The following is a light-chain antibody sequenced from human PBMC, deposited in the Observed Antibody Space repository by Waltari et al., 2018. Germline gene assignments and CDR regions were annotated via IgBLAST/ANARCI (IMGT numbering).Light chain of an antibody. Sequence: AIQMTQSPSSLSTFVGDRVTITCRASQDIRNDLGWYQQKSGKAPKLLIYAASSLQSGAPSRFSGSGSGTDFTLTISGLQPDDFATYYCQQYDPLSPYTFGQGTKLEI. J-gene: IGKJ2*01. CDR3: QQYDPLSPYT. V-gene: IGKV1-6*01. CDR2: AAS. CDR1: QDIRND.